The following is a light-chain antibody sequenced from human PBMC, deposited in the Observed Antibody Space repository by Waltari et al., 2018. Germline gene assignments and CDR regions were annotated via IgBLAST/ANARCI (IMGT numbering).Light chain of an antibody. V-gene: IGKV1-5*01. J-gene: IGKJ2*01. Sequence: DLQLTQSPSTLSASVGDRATLTCRASQSISSWLAWYQQKPGKAPKLLIYDASSLESGVPSRFSGSGSGTEFTLTISSLQPDDFATYYCQQYNSYSPYTFGQGTKLEIK. CDR2: DAS. CDR3: QQYNSYSPYT. CDR1: QSISSW.